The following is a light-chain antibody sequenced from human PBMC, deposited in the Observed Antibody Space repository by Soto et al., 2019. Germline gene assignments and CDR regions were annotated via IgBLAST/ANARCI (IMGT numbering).Light chain of an antibody. CDR2: DAY. CDR1: QSVSSSY. J-gene: IGKJ5*01. V-gene: IGKV3D-20*02. Sequence: IVLTQSPATLSLSPGERATLSCRASQSVSSSYLAWYQQKPGQAPRLLIYDAYNRATGIPPRFSGSGSGTDFTLTISSLEPEDSAVYYCQQRHMWPITFGQGTRLEIK. CDR3: QQRHMWPIT.